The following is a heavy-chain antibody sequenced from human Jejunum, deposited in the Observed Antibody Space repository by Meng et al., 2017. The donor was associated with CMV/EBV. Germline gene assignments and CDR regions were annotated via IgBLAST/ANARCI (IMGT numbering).Heavy chain of an antibody. J-gene: IGHJ6*02. V-gene: IGHV3-74*01. CDR3: ARDKRILDNYYVMDV. CDR1: EFSRSNYW. CDR2: ISPDGSST. D-gene: IGHD3-3*01. Sequence: SEFSRSNYWMNWVRQTPGKGLVWVSRISPDGSSTRYADSVKGRFTISRDNVNNMLYLRMSSLRDEDTAVYFCARDKRILDNYYVMDVWGHGTTVTVSS.